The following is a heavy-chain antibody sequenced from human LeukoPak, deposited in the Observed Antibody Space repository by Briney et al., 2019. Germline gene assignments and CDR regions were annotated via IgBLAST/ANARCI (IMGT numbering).Heavy chain of an antibody. J-gene: IGHJ6*02. D-gene: IGHD4-17*01. V-gene: IGHV3-48*01. Sequence: PGGSLRLSCAASGFTFSDYTMNWVRQSPGKGLEWVSYIDLTGSTLYYVDSVKGRFTISRDNSKNTLYLQMNSLRAEDTAVYYCAKDRGDYGFYYYYGMDVWGQGTTVTVSS. CDR3: AKDRGDYGFYYYYGMDV. CDR1: GFTFSDYT. CDR2: IDLTGSTL.